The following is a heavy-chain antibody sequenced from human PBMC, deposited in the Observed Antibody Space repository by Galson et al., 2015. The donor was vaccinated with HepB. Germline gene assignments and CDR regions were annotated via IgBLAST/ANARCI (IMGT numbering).Heavy chain of an antibody. D-gene: IGHD1-1*01. CDR1: GYDFNKYG. J-gene: IGHJ6*02. Sequence: SVKVSCKASGYDFNKYGISWVRQAPGQRPEWMGWVSGYDGSANYSPKFQGRVTITTQTSTGTAYMEMRSLGSDDTAVYYCARDSRVELQLNNYYSYGMDVWGQGTAIIVS. V-gene: IGHV1-18*01. CDR3: ARDSRVELQLNNYYSYGMDV. CDR2: VSGYDGSA.